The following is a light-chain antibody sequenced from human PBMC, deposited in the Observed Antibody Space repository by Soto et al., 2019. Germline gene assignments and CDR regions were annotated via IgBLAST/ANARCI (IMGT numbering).Light chain of an antibody. CDR1: QSVSDSY. Sequence: EIVLTQSPGTLSLSPGERATLSCRASQSVSDSYLAWYQQKPGQPPRLLIYAASSRATGTPDRFSDSGSKTDFTLTISRLEPEDFAVYFCQQYGSSPPTFGQGTKVEIK. V-gene: IGKV3-20*01. CDR3: QQYGSSPPT. J-gene: IGKJ1*01. CDR2: AAS.